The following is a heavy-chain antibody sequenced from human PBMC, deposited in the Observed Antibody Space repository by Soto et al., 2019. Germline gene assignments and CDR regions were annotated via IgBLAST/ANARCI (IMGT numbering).Heavy chain of an antibody. J-gene: IGHJ4*02. D-gene: IGHD3-22*01. CDR2: ISGSGGST. V-gene: IGHV3-23*01. CDR1: GFTFSSYA. CDR3: AKPSAGDTMIVVVIRD. Sequence: GGSLRLSCAASGFTFSSYAMSWVRQAPGKGLEWVSAISGSGGSTYYADSVKGRFTISRDNSKNTLYLQMNSLRAEDTAVYYCAKPSAGDTMIVVVIRDWGQGTLVTVSS.